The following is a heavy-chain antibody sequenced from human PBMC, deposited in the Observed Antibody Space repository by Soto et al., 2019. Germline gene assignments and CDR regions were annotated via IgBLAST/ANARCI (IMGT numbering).Heavy chain of an antibody. CDR1: GFTFSAYW. D-gene: IGHD3-3*01. J-gene: IGHJ5*02. Sequence: GGSLRLSCAVSGFTFSAYWMHWVRQTPGKGLVWVSRINPDGTKTNYADSVEGRFTISRDNAKSTLYLQMNSLSAGDTAIYFCSSDTFGLRDTWGQGTPVTVSS. CDR3: SSDTFGLRDT. CDR2: INPDGTKT. V-gene: IGHV3-74*01.